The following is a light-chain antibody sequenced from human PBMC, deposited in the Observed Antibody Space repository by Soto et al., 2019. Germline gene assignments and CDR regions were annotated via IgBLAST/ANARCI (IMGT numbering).Light chain of an antibody. CDR2: DVS. CDR3: CSYAGSYV. Sequence: QSALTQPRSVSGSPGQSVTISCPGTSSDVGGYNYVSWYQQHPGKAPKLKIYDVSKRPSGVPDRFSGSKSGNTASLTISGLQAEDEADYYCCSYAGSYVFGTGTKLTVL. V-gene: IGLV2-11*01. CDR1: SSDVGGYNY. J-gene: IGLJ1*01.